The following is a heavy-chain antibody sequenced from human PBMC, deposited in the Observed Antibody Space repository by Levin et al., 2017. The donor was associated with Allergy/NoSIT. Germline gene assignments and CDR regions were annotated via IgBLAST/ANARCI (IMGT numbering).Heavy chain of an antibody. CDR1: GFTFSSYG. J-gene: IGHJ6*02. V-gene: IGHV3-30*18. Sequence: AGGSLRLSCAASGFTFSSYGMHWVRQAPGKGLEWVAVISYDGSNKYYADSVKGRFTISRDNSKNTLYLQMNSLRAEDTAVYYCAKGGLELTAEYYDYGMDVWGQGTTVTVSS. D-gene: IGHD1-7*01. CDR2: ISYDGSNK. CDR3: AKGGLELTAEYYDYGMDV.